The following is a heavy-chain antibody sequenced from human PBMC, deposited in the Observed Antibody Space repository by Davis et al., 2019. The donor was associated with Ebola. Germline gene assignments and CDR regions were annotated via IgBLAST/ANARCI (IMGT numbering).Heavy chain of an antibody. J-gene: IGHJ4*02. CDR2: INHSGST. V-gene: IGHV4-34*01. CDR3: ARWGSSTSTFDY. CDR1: GGSFSGYY. Sequence: MPSETLSLTCAVYGGSFSGYYWSWIRQPPGKGLEWIGEINHSGSTNYNPSLKSRVTISVDTSKNQFSLKLSSVTAADTAVYYCARWGSSTSTFDYWGQGTLVTVSS. D-gene: IGHD2-2*01.